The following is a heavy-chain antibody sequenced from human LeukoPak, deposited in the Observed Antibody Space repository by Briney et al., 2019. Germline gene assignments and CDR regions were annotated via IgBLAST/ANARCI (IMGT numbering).Heavy chain of an antibody. V-gene: IGHV4-34*01. D-gene: IGHD3-22*01. Sequence: SETLSLTCAVYGGSFSGYYWSWIRRPPGKGLEWIGEINHSGSTNYNPSLKSRVTISVDTSKNQFSLKLSSVTAADTAVYYCARGRYYYDSSSATTYYFDYWGQGTLVTVSS. CDR2: INHSGST. CDR3: ARGRYYYDSSSATTYYFDY. J-gene: IGHJ4*02. CDR1: GGSFSGYY.